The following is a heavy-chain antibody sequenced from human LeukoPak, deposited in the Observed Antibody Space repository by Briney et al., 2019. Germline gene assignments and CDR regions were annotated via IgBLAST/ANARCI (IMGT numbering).Heavy chain of an antibody. J-gene: IGHJ4*02. CDR3: PRGVPDDRGYSGYGTVPCDY. CDR1: GGTFSSYA. Sequence: SVKVSCKASGGTFSSYAISWVRQAPGQGLEWMGGIIPIFGTANYAQKFQGRVTITADESTSTAYMELSSLRSEDTAVYYCPRGVPDDRGYSGYGTVPCDYWGQGTLVTVSS. D-gene: IGHD5-12*01. CDR2: IIPIFGTA. V-gene: IGHV1-69*13.